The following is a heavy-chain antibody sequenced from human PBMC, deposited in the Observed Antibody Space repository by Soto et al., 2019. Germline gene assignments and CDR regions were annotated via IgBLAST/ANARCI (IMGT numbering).Heavy chain of an antibody. CDR3: ARSSGSGSRAFDY. D-gene: IGHD3-10*01. Sequence: QVHLVQSGVEVKKPGSSVKVSCKASGDTFSSYTINWVRQAPGLGLEWMGRVIPMLSMSNYALKFQGRVTMTADRSTNTAYMELSSLRSEDTATYYCARSSGSGSRAFDYWGQGALVTVSS. CDR2: VIPMLSMS. V-gene: IGHV1-69*02. J-gene: IGHJ4*02. CDR1: GDTFSSYT.